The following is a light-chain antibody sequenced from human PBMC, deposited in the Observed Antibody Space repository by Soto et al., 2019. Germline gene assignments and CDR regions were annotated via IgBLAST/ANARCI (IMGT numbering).Light chain of an antibody. CDR1: QSIGNS. CDR2: DAF. J-gene: IGKJ4*01. CDR3: RQRYNWPLP. V-gene: IGKV3-11*01. Sequence: TVLTQSPATLSLSPGERATLSCKASQSIGNSLGWFQQKPGQAPRLLIDDAFNRATGIPARFTGSGSGSDFTLTISSLEPEGFGVYYCRQRYNWPLPFGGGTNVQSK.